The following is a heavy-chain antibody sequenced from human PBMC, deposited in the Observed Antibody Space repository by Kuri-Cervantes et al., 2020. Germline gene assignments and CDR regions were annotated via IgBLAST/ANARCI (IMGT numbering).Heavy chain of an antibody. V-gene: IGHV3-30*18. Sequence: LSLICAASGFTFSSYGMHWVRQAPGKGLEWVAVISYDGSNKYYADSVKSRFTISSDNSKNTLYLQMNSLRAEDTAVYYFAKDSTVTAYYYYYGMDVWGQGTTVTVSS. J-gene: IGHJ6*02. CDR2: ISYDGSNK. D-gene: IGHD4-17*01. CDR3: AKDSTVTAYYYYYGMDV. CDR1: GFTFSSYG.